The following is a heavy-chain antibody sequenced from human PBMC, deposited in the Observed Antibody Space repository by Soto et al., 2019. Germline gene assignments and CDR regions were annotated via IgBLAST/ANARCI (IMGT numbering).Heavy chain of an antibody. V-gene: IGHV3-21*01. Sequence: GGSLRLSCAASGFTFSSYSMNWVRQAPGKGLEWVSSISSSSYIYYADSVKGRFTISRDNAKNSLYLQMNSLRAEDTAVYYCARDYCSSTSCYNDYYGMDVWGQGTTVTVSS. D-gene: IGHD2-2*02. J-gene: IGHJ6*02. CDR3: ARDYCSSTSCYNDYYGMDV. CDR1: GFTFSSYS. CDR2: ISSSSYI.